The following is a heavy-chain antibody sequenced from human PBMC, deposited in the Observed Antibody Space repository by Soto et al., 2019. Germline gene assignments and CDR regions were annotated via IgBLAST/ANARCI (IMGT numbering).Heavy chain of an antibody. D-gene: IGHD1-7*01. J-gene: IGHJ6*03. CDR2: TYYRSRWYN. Sequence: SQNLSLTCAISWDSVSINSAACNWIRLSTSRGLEWLARTYYRSRWYNDYAVSVRSRITVTPDTSKNQFSLQLTSVTPEDTAVYYCAGTTSHQWYYMDVWGKGTTVTVAS. CDR3: AGTTSHQWYYMDV. V-gene: IGHV6-1*01. CDR1: WDSVSINSAA.